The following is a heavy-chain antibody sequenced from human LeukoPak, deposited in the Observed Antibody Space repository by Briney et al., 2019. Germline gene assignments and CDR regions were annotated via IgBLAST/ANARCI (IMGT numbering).Heavy chain of an antibody. J-gene: IGHJ4*02. CDR1: GGSISSGSYY. CDR3: ARSIAAAGAVDY. CDR2: IYTSGST. V-gene: IGHV4-61*02. D-gene: IGHD6-13*01. Sequence: SQTLSLTCTVSGGSISSGSYYWSWIRQPAGKGLEWIGRIYTSGSTNYNPSLKSRVTTSVDTSKNQFSLKLSSVTAADTAVYYCARSIAAAGAVDYWGQGTLVTVSS.